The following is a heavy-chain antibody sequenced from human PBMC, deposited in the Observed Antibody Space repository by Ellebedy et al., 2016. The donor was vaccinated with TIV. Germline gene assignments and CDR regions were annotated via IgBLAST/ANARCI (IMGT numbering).Heavy chain of an antibody. CDR1: RFIFSGYA. CDR2: ISYDGDNE. V-gene: IGHV3-30*02. J-gene: IGHJ4*02. Sequence: PGGSLRLSCVASRFIFSGYAMHWVRQAPGKGLEWVAFISYDGDNEYYADSVKGRFTISRDNSKNTLYLQMNSVRPEDTALYYCAKAWEPGPVYYFDSWGQGTLVTVSS. CDR3: AKAWEPGPVYYFDS. D-gene: IGHD1-26*01.